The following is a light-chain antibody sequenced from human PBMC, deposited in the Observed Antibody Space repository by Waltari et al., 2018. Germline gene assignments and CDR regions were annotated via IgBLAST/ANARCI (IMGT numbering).Light chain of an antibody. Sequence: DIQMTQSPSSLTASVGHRVTITCQASRDINNNLNWYQQKPGKAPKLLIYDASTLETGVPSRFSGSGSGTDFVFTISRLQPEDIATYYCQHYDGVPPWTFGQGTRVDFK. CDR3: QHYDGVPPWT. V-gene: IGKV1-33*01. J-gene: IGKJ1*01. CDR2: DAS. CDR1: RDINNN.